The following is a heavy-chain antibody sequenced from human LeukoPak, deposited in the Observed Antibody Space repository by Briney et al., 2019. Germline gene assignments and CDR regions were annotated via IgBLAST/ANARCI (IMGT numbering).Heavy chain of an antibody. D-gene: IGHD4-23*01. J-gene: IGHJ4*02. CDR2: ISSSSSYI. V-gene: IGHV3-21*01. CDR1: GFTFSSYS. CDR3: ARDPTVVTPGY. Sequence: GGSLRLSCAASGFTFSSYSMNWVHQAPGKGLEWVSSISSSSSYIYYADSVKGRFTISRDNAKNSLYLQMNSLRAEDTAVYYCARDPTVVTPGYWGQGTLVTVSS.